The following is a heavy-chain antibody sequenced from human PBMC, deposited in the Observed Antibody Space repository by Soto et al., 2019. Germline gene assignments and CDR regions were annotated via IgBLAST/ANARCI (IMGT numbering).Heavy chain of an antibody. CDR2: ISYDGSNK. J-gene: IGHJ6*02. CDR1: GFTFSSYG. CDR3: ATGRVDYEGTYYGMDV. V-gene: IGHV3-30*03. Sequence: GGSLRLSCAASGFTFSSYGMHWVRQAPGKGLEWAAVISYDGSNKYYADSVKGRFTISRDNSKNTLYLQMNSLRAEDTAVYYCATGRVDYEGTYYGMDVWGQGTTVTVSS. D-gene: IGHD4-17*01.